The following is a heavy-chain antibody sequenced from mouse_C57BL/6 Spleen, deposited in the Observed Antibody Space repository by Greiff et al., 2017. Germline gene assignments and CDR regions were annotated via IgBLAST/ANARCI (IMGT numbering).Heavy chain of an antibody. D-gene: IGHD1-1*01. J-gene: IGHJ3*01. V-gene: IGHV1-18*01. Sequence: VQLQQSGPELVKPGASVKIPCKASGYTFTDYNMDWVTQSHGKSLEWIGDINPNNGGTIYNQKFKGKATLTVDKSSSTAYMELRSLTWEDTEVYYCARCDVGSSDVFAQWRQETLVTDSA. CDR2: INPNNGGT. CDR3: ARCDVGSSDVFAQ. CDR1: GYTFTDYN.